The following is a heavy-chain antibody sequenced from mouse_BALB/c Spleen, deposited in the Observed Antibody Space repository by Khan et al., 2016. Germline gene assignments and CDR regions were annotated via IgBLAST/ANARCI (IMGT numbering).Heavy chain of an antibody. CDR1: GFNIKDTY. CDR3: ARTSNGYYGARDY. Sequence: VQLQQSGAELVKPGASVKLSCTASGFNIKDTYMHWVKQRPEQGLEWIGRIDPANDNTKYDPKFQGKATITADTSSNTAYLQLSSLTSEDTAVYYFARTSNGYYGARDYWGQGTSVPVSS. CDR2: IDPANDNT. V-gene: IGHV14-3*02. D-gene: IGHD2-3*01. J-gene: IGHJ4*01.